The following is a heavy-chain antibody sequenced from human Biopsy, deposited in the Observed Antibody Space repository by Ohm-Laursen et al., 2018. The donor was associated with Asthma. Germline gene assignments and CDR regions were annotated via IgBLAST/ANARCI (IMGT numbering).Heavy chain of an antibody. CDR2: IYYSGST. Sequence: SETLSLTCSVSGGSISSGGYSWSWIRQPPGKGLEWIGYIYYSGSTYYNPSLKSRVTISVVRSKNQFSLKLSSVTAADTAVYYCARVKDGYNFDYWGQGTLVTVSS. CDR3: ARVKDGYNFDY. D-gene: IGHD5-24*01. CDR1: GGSISSGGYS. V-gene: IGHV4-30-2*01. J-gene: IGHJ4*02.